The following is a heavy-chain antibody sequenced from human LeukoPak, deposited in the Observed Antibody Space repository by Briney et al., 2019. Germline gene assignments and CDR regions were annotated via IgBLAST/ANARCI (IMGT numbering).Heavy chain of an antibody. CDR2: INPSDGST. D-gene: IGHD1-14*01. J-gene: IGHJ5*02. CDR3: ARGSTAEYWFDP. CDR1: GYTFTNYY. V-gene: IGHV1-46*01. Sequence: GASVKVSCRASGYTFTNYYMHWVRQAPGQGLEWMGIINPSDGSTSYAQNFQGRVTMARDTSTSAVYMELSSLGSEDTAVYYCARGSTAEYWFDPWGQGTLVTVSS.